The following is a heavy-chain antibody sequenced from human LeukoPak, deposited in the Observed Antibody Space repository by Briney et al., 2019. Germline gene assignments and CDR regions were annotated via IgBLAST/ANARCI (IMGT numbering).Heavy chain of an antibody. CDR1: GYTFTGYY. J-gene: IGHJ4*02. Sequence: GASVKVSCKASGYTFTGYYIHWVRQAPGQGLEWMGWISAYNGNTNYAQKLQGRVTMATDTSTSTAYMELRSLRSDDTAVYYCARDPGYYDFWSGPPYYFDYWGQGTLVTVSS. D-gene: IGHD3-3*01. CDR3: ARDPGYYDFWSGPPYYFDY. V-gene: IGHV1-18*04. CDR2: ISAYNGNT.